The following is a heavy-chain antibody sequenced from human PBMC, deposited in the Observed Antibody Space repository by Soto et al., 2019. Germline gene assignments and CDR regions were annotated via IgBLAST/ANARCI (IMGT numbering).Heavy chain of an antibody. J-gene: IGHJ6*03. V-gene: IGHV3-30*18. Sequence: GGSLRLSCAASGFTFSSYGMHWVRQAPGKGLEWVAVISYDGSNKYYADSVKGRFTISRDNSKNTLYLQMNSLRAEDTAVYYCAKSALSSSWYRYYYYMDVWGKGTTVTVSS. D-gene: IGHD6-13*01. CDR1: GFTFSSYG. CDR2: ISYDGSNK. CDR3: AKSALSSSWYRYYYYMDV.